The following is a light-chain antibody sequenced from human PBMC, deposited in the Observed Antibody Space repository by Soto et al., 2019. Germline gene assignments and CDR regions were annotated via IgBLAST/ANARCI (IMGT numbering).Light chain of an antibody. Sequence: IVMTQSRATLSVSPGESGKRAGRASQAISDNLAWYQHKPGQPPRLLIYDASTRATGIPARFSGSGSGTYFTLTISRLEPEDFAVYYCQQYGSSGTFGQGTKVDIK. V-gene: IGKV3-15*01. CDR3: QQYGSSGT. J-gene: IGKJ1*01. CDR2: DAS. CDR1: QAISDN.